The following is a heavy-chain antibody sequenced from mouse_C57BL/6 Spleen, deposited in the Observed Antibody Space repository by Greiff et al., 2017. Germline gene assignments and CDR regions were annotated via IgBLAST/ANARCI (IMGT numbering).Heavy chain of an antibody. V-gene: IGHV1-74*01. CDR1: GYTFTSYW. D-gene: IGHD1-1*01. J-gene: IGHJ1*03. CDR3: ARGITTVVASYFDV. CDR2: IHPSDSDT. Sequence: QVQLQQPGAELVKPGASVKVSCKASGYTFTSYWMHWVKQRPGQGLEWIGRIHPSDSDTNYNQKFKGKATLTVDKSSSTAYMQLSSLTSEDSAVYFYARGITTVVASYFDVWGTGTTVTVSS.